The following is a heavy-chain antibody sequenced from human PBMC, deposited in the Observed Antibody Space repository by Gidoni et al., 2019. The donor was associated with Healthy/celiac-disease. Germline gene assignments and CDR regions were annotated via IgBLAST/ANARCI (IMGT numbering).Heavy chain of an antibody. CDR1: GFTFSRYR. CDR3: ARDCWLPLNYYYGMDV. J-gene: IGHJ6*02. Sequence: EVQLVESGGVLVKPGGSLGLSCAAPGFTFSRYRMDWVRQAPGKGLEWVSSISISSSYIYYADSVKGRFTIARDNAKNSLYLQMNSLRAEDTAVYYCARDCWLPLNYYYGMDVWGQGTTVTVSS. D-gene: IGHD5-12*01. CDR2: ISISSSYI. V-gene: IGHV3-21*01.